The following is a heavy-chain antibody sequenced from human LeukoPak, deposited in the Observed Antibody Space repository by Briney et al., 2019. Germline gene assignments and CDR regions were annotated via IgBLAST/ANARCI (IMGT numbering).Heavy chain of an antibody. V-gene: IGHV3-30-3*01. Sequence: GALRLSWAASGFAFRNYVIHWGRQAPGKGLGWVAVISYDGSKKYYADSVTGRFTISRDNSNNTLYLQMNSLRAEDTAGYYCARGTFGIAVAGTVFDYWRQGTLVTVSS. J-gene: IGHJ4*02. D-gene: IGHD6-19*01. CDR2: ISYDGSKK. CDR1: GFAFRNYV. CDR3: ARGTFGIAVAGTVFDY.